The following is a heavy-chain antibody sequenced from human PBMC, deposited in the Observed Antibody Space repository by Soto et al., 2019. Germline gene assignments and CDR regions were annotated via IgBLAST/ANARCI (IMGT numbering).Heavy chain of an antibody. Sequence: CGSLRLSCSASGFTFSDYYMGWIRQAPGKGLEWVSYISSSGSTIYYADSVKGRFTIPRDNAKNSLYLQMNSLRAEDTAVYYCASPRSDDYGDYESPYGMDVWGQGTTVTVSS. CDR1: GFTFSDYY. CDR2: ISSSGSTI. V-gene: IGHV3-11*01. CDR3: ASPRSDDYGDYESPYGMDV. J-gene: IGHJ6*02. D-gene: IGHD4-17*01.